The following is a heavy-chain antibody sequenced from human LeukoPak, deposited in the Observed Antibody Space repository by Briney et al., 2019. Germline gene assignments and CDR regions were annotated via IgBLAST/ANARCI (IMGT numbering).Heavy chain of an antibody. CDR1: GFTFSSYG. Sequence: PGGSLRLSCAASGFTFSSYGMHWVRQAPGKGLEWVAFIRYDGSNKYYADSVKGRFTISRDNSKNTLYLQMNSLRAEDTAVYYCARRYCSGGSCRSAYYYYYYMDVWGKGTTVTISS. V-gene: IGHV3-30*02. CDR3: ARRYCSGGSCRSAYYYYYYMDV. D-gene: IGHD2-15*01. CDR2: IRYDGSNK. J-gene: IGHJ6*03.